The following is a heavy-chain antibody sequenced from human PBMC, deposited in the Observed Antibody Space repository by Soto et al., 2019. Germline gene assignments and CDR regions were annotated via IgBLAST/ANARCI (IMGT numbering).Heavy chain of an antibody. D-gene: IGHD3-16*02. CDR1: GGSIRRYY. V-gene: IGHV4-59*08. Sequence: QVQLQESGPGLVKPSETLSLTCTVSGGSIRRYYWSWIRQPPGKGLEWIGYIYYNGTTNYSPSVKSRVTPSVDTPKNQFSLKLASATAADTAVYYCASLEDVLLLGELSTTYFYYIDFWGKGTTVTVSS. CDR3: ASLEDVLLLGELSTTYFYYIDF. J-gene: IGHJ6*03. CDR2: IYYNGTT.